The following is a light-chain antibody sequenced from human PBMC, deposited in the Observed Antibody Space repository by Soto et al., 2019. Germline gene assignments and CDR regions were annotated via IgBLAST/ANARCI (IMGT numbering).Light chain of an antibody. CDR2: KAS. CDR1: QSVRRW. Sequence: DIQMTQSPSTLSASVGDRVIITCRASQSVRRWLAWYQQKPGRAPKLLIYKASNLEGGVPSRFSGSGSATELTLTIDSLQPDDFATYYCLQYNSYSLFTFGPGTKVDIK. CDR3: LQYNSYSLFT. V-gene: IGKV1-5*03. J-gene: IGKJ3*01.